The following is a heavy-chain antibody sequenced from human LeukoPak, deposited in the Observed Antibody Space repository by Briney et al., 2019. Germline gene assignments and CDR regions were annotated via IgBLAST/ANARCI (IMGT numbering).Heavy chain of an antibody. CDR1: GYTFTDYY. CDR3: ARENNSGWYRKAAFDY. V-gene: IGHV1-2*02. Sequence: ASVKVSCKSSGYTFTDYYMHWVRQAPGQGLEWMGWINPNGGGTNLAQSFQGRVTMTRDTSISTAYMELSSLRSDDTAIYYCARENNSGWYRKAAFDYWGQGTLVTVTS. CDR2: INPNGGGT. D-gene: IGHD6-19*01. J-gene: IGHJ4*02.